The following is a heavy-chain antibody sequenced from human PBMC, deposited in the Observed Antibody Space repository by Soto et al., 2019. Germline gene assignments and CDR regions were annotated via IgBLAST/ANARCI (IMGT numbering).Heavy chain of an antibody. CDR1: GFTFSSYG. Sequence: QVQLVESGGGVVQPGRSLRLSCAASGFTFSSYGMHWVRQAPGKGLEWVAVISSDGSNKYYADYVKGRFTISRDNSKNTLYLQMNSLRAEDTAVYYCASPNSSGWYPPFDPWGQGTLVTVSS. J-gene: IGHJ5*02. D-gene: IGHD6-19*01. CDR3: ASPNSSGWYPPFDP. V-gene: IGHV3-30*03. CDR2: ISSDGSNK.